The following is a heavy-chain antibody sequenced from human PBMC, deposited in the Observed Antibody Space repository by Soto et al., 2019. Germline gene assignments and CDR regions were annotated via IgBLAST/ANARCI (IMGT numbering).Heavy chain of an antibody. D-gene: IGHD3-3*02. J-gene: IGHJ4*02. CDR3: ARLPSRHLVDY. CDR1: GGSISSGGYY. CDR2: IYYSGST. Sequence: PSATLSVTCTVSGGSISSGGYYWSWIRQHPGKGLEWIGYIYYSGSTYYNPSLKSRVTISVDTSKNQFSLKLTSVTAADTAVYYCARLPSRHLVDYWGQGTLVTVS. V-gene: IGHV4-31*03.